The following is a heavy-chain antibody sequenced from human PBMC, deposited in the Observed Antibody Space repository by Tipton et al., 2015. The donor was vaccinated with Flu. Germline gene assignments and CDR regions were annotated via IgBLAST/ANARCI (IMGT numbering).Heavy chain of an antibody. CDR2: ISDSGGA. J-gene: IGHJ4*02. CDR1: GDSIRSSSYY. V-gene: IGHV4-39*07. D-gene: IGHD6-19*01. CDR3: ARALYSTGWIWEF. Sequence: TLSLTCSVSGDSIRSSSYYWGWIRQPPHKGLEWVGSISDSGGAYYSPSLKSRVTISVDTSKNQFSLKLSSVTAADTAVYYCARALYSTGWIWEFWAQGTLVTVSS.